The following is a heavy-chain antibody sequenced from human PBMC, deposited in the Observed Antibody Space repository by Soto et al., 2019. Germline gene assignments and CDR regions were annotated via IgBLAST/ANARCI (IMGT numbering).Heavy chain of an antibody. Sequence: ASVKVSCKASGYTLTIYARHWVRKATGQSLEWMGWINAGNGNTKYSQKFQGRVTITRDTSASTAYMERRSLRSKETAVYNCARAMADIVIGDSLNWFDPSGQGTLVTVSS. CDR3: ARAMADIVIGDSLNWFDP. CDR1: GYTLTIYA. D-gene: IGHD3-9*01. J-gene: IGHJ5*02. V-gene: IGHV1-3*01. CDR2: INAGNGNT.